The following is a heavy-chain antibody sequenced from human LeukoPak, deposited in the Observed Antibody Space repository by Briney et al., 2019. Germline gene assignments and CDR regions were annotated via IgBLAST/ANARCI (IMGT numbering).Heavy chain of an antibody. J-gene: IGHJ5*02. CDR1: GGSISSYY. CDR3: ARHKLNRILNWFDP. D-gene: IGHD2-15*01. V-gene: IGHV4-4*07. Sequence: SETLSLTCTVSGGSISSYYWSWIRQPAGKGLEWIGRIYTSGSTNYNPSLKSRVTMSVDTSKNQFSLTLRSVTAADTAIYYCARHKLNRILNWFDPWGQGILVTVSS. CDR2: IYTSGST.